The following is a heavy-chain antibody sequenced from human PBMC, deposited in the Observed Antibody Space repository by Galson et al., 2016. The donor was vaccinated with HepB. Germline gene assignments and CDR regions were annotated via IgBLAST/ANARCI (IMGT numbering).Heavy chain of an antibody. Sequence: SLRLSCAASGFIFSSYGMTWVRQAPGKGLEVVSSISRRGDSTDYADSVKGRFTIPRDNSKNTLSLKMNSLRVEDTAVYYCVQGSTAPAVWGRGTTVTVSS. CDR1: GFIFSSYG. CDR2: ISRRGDST. V-gene: IGHV3-23*01. D-gene: IGHD1-26*01. CDR3: VQGSTAPAV. J-gene: IGHJ6*04.